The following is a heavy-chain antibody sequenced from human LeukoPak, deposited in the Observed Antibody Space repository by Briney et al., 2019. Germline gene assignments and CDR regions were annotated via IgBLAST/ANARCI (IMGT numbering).Heavy chain of an antibody. Sequence: SETLSLTCTVSGDSISSSSYYWGWIRQPPGKGLEWIGSIYYSGSTYYNPSLKSRVTISVDTSKNQFSLKLSSVTAADTAVYYCARVGSGHDYGDYGHFQHWGQGTLVTVSS. CDR1: GDSISSSSYY. CDR2: IYYSGST. V-gene: IGHV4-39*07. CDR3: ARVGSGHDYGDYGHFQH. J-gene: IGHJ1*01. D-gene: IGHD4-17*01.